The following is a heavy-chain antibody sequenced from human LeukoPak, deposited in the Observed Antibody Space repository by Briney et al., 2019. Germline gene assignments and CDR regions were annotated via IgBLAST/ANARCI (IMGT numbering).Heavy chain of an antibody. Sequence: SETLSLTCTVSGGSISSYYWSWIRQPPGKGLEWIGYIYYSESTNYNPSLKSRVTISVDTSKNQFSLKLSSVTAADTAVYYCARRVDTADYGDYYDAFDIWGQGTMVTVSS. D-gene: IGHD4-17*01. V-gene: IGHV4-59*01. CDR2: IYYSEST. CDR3: ARRVDTADYGDYYDAFDI. J-gene: IGHJ3*02. CDR1: GGSISSYY.